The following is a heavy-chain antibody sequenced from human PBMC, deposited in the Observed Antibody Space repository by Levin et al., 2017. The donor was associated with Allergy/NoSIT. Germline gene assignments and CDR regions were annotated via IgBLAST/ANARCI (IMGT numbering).Heavy chain of an antibody. CDR1: GGSISSSSYY. CDR3: ARQDISAVAALDY. J-gene: IGHJ4*02. D-gene: IGHD6-19*01. V-gene: IGHV4-39*01. Sequence: SSETLSLTCTVSGGSISSSSYYWGWIRQPPGKGLEWIGSIYYSGSTYYNPSLKSRVTISVDTSKNQFSLKLSSVTAADTAVYYCARQDISAVAALDYWGQGTLVTVSS. CDR2: IYYSGST.